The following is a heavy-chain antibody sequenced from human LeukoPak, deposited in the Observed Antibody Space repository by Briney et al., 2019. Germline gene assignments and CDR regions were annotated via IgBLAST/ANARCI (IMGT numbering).Heavy chain of an antibody. CDR2: IGSSSNYI. Sequence: GGSLRLSCVASGFTFSSYSMNWVRQAPGKGLEWVSCIGSSSNYIYYGDSVKGRFTISRDNAKNSLYLQMNSLRAKDTAVYYCARDYYDSSGYYLKYFQHWGQGTLVTVSS. V-gene: IGHV3-21*01. D-gene: IGHD3-22*01. CDR3: ARDYYDSSGYYLKYFQH. J-gene: IGHJ1*01. CDR1: GFTFSSYS.